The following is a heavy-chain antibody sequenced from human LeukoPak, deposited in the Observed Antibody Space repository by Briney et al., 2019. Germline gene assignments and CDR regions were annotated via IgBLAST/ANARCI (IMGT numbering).Heavy chain of an antibody. Sequence: ESLKISCNGSGYTFTSYWIAWVRQMPGKSLEWMGLIYPGDSDTRYSPSFQGQVSISADNSTSTAYLQWSSLKASDTAMYYCASGSHYYYYMDVWGKGTTVTVSS. D-gene: IGHD1-26*01. CDR2: IYPGDSDT. J-gene: IGHJ6*03. CDR1: GYTFTSYW. V-gene: IGHV5-51*01. CDR3: ASGSHYYYYMDV.